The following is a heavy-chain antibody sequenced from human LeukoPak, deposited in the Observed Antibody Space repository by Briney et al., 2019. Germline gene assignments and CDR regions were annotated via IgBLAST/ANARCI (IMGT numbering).Heavy chain of an antibody. CDR3: ARRAAFVWQWPSIDY. CDR2: INHSGST. D-gene: IGHD6-19*01. CDR1: GGSFSGDY. Sequence: PSETLSLTCAVDGGSFSGDYWSWIRQPPGKGLEWIGEINHSGSTNYNPSLKSRVTISVDTSKNQFSLKLSSVTAADTAVYYCARRAAFVWQWPSIDYWGQGTLVTVSS. J-gene: IGHJ4*02. V-gene: IGHV4-34*01.